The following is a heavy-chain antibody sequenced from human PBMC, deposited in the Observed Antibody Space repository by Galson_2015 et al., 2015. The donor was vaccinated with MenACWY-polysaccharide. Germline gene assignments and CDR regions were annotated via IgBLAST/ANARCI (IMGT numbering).Heavy chain of an antibody. CDR2: IKQDGSEK. J-gene: IGHJ3*02. Sequence: SLRLSCAASGFTFSSYWMSWVRQAPGKGLEWVANIKQDGSEKYYVDSVKGRFTISRDNAKNSLYLQMNSLRAEDTAVYYCARHGRGGLEPSANAFGIWGQGTMVTVSS. V-gene: IGHV3-7*01. CDR3: ARHGRGGLEPSANAFGI. D-gene: IGHD1-1*01. CDR1: GFTFSSYW.